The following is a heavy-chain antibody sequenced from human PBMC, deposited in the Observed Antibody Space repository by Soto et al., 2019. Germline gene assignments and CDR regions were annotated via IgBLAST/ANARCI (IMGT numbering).Heavy chain of an antibody. CDR3: ASMVRFLEWLPPSSVYYYYGMDV. CDR1: GGTFSSYA. CDR2: IIPIFGTA. Sequence: SVKVSCKASGGTFSSYAISWVRQAPGQGLEWMGGIIPIFGTANYAQKFQGRVTITADESTSPAYMELSSLRSEDTAVYYCASMVRFLEWLPPSSVYYYYGMDVWGQGTTVTVSS. D-gene: IGHD3-3*01. V-gene: IGHV1-69*13. J-gene: IGHJ6*02.